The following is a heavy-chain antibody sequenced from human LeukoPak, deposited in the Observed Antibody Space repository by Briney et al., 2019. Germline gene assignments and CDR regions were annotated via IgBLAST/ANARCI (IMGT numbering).Heavy chain of an antibody. CDR1: GFTFSSHA. CDR3: AKGGDSSGYYNY. J-gene: IGHJ4*02. CDR2: IGGSGGST. Sequence: GGSLRLSCAASGFTFSSHAMSWVRQAPGKGLEWVSGIGGSGGSTYYADSVKGRFTISRDNSKNTLYLQMNSLRAEDTAVYYCAKGGDSSGYYNYWGQGTLVTVSS. D-gene: IGHD3-22*01. V-gene: IGHV3-23*01.